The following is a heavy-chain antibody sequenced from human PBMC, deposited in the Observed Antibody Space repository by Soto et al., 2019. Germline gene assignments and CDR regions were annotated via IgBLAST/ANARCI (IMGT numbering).Heavy chain of an antibody. V-gene: IGHV1-8*01. CDR2: LNPRNGQT. CDR3: ARETDTSMVDY. D-gene: IGHD5-18*01. Sequence: QVQLVQSGAEVKKPGASVKVSCPTSGYNFSAYYFNWVRQAAGQGPEWMGWLNPRNGQTGYVQKFRGRVTMTRDTSIATVYLELSRLTSEDTAIYFCARETDTSMVDYWGQGTLVTVSS. CDR1: GYNFSAYY. J-gene: IGHJ4*02.